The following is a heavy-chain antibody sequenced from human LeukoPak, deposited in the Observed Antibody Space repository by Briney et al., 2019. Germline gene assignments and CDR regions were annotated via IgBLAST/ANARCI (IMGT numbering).Heavy chain of an antibody. CDR2: ISYDGSNK. V-gene: IGHV3-30*18. Sequence: QPGGSLRLSCAASGFTFSSYGMHWVRQAPGKGLEWVAVISYDGSNKYYADSVKGRFTISRDNSKNTLYLQMNSLRAEDTAVYYCAKEISGYWGQGTLVTVSS. D-gene: IGHD6-19*01. CDR3: AKEISGY. CDR1: GFTFSSYG. J-gene: IGHJ4*02.